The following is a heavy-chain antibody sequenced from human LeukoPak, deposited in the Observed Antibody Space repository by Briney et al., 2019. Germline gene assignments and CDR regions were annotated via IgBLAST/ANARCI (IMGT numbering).Heavy chain of an antibody. CDR2: ITSSSTYI. D-gene: IGHD3-22*01. Sequence: PGGSLRLSCAASGFIFSNHSMNWVRQVPGKGLEWVSSITSSSTYIYYADSVKGRFTISRDNAKNSLYLQMNSLRAEDTAVYYCARDYYDSSGPRGAFDIWGQGTMVTVSS. V-gene: IGHV3-21*01. CDR1: GFIFSNHS. CDR3: ARDYYDSSGPRGAFDI. J-gene: IGHJ3*02.